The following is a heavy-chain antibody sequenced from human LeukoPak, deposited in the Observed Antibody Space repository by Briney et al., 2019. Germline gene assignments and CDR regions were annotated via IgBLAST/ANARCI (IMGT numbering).Heavy chain of an antibody. CDR1: GFTFSSYW. J-gene: IGHJ2*01. CDR3: ATDIRSFDL. V-gene: IGHV3-7*01. Sequence: GGSLRLSCAASGFTFSSYWMTWVRQAPGKGLEWVGNINQEGRDKNYADSVKGRFTISRDNAKNSLYLQMNNLRAEDTAVYDCATDIRSFDLWGAGTLVSVSS. CDR2: INQEGRDK.